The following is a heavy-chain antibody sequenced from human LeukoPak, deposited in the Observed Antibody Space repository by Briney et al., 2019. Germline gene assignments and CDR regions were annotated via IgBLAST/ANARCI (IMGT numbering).Heavy chain of an antibody. V-gene: IGHV3-23*01. CDR3: AKEERYCSSTSCYKTLDY. D-gene: IGHD2-2*02. J-gene: IGHJ4*02. Sequence: GGSLRLSCAASGFTFSSYAMSWVHQAPGKGLEWVSAISGSGGSTYYADSVKGRFTISRDNSKNTLYLQMNSLRAEDTAVYYCAKEERYCSSTSCYKTLDYWGQGTLVTVSS. CDR2: ISGSGGST. CDR1: GFTFSSYA.